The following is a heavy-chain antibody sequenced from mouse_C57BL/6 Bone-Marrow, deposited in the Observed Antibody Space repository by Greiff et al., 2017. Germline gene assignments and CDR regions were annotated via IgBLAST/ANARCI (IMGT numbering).Heavy chain of an antibody. D-gene: IGHD4-1*01. V-gene: IGHV1-63*01. CDR2: FYPCGGYT. J-gene: IGHJ2*01. Sequence: VQLQQSGAELVRPGTSVKMSCKASGYTFTTYSIGWAKQRPGHGLEWIGHFYPCGGYTKYNEKFKGKATLTADKSSSTAYRQFSSLTSEVSAIYCSARLAWVFDYWGQGTTLTVSS. CDR1: GYTFTTYS. CDR3: ARLAWVFDY.